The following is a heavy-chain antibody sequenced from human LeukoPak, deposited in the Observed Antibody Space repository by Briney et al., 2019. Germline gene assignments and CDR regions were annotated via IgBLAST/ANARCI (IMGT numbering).Heavy chain of an antibody. Sequence: SETLSLTCTVSGGSISSYYWSWIRQPPGKGLEWIGYICYSGSTNYNPSLKSRVTISVDTSKNQFSLKLSSVTAADTAVYYCARHLISSYGMDVWGQGTTVTVSS. V-gene: IGHV4-59*08. CDR1: GGSISSYY. CDR2: ICYSGST. D-gene: IGHD3-16*02. CDR3: ARHLISSYGMDV. J-gene: IGHJ6*02.